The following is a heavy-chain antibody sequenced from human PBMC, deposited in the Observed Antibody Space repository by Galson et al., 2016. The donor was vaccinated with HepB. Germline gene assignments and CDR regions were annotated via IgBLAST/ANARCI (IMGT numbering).Heavy chain of an antibody. D-gene: IGHD2-21*02. CDR2: VIPIFGTA. V-gene: IGHV1-69*06. J-gene: IGHJ1*01. CDR3: ARGGGIVVATPVYFHH. CDR1: GGTFSSYA. Sequence: SVKVSCKASGGTFSSYAISWVRQAPGQGLEWMGGVIPIFGTANYAQKFQGRVTIIADKSTSTAYLELSSLRSEDTAVYYCARGGGIVVATPVYFHHWGQGTLVSVSS.